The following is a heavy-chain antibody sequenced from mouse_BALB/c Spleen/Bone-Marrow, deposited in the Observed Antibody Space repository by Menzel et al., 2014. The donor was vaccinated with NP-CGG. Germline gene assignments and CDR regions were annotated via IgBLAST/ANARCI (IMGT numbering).Heavy chain of an antibody. J-gene: IGHJ2*01. V-gene: IGHV1-69*01. D-gene: IGHD4-1*01. CDR2: IDTSDTYT. CDR3: TRGWDGYYFDY. Sequence: VKLAESGAELVMPGASVKMSCKASGYTFTDYWMHWVKQRPGQGLEWIGAIDTSDTYTNYNQKFKGKATLTVDESSSTAYMQLSSLTTEDSAVYFCTRGWDGYYFDYWGQGTTLTVSS. CDR1: GYTFTDYW.